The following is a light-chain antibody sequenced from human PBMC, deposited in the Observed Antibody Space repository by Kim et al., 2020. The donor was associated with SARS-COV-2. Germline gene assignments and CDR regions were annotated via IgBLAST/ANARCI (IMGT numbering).Light chain of an antibody. CDR3: QSADSSGTYPVV. V-gene: IGLV3-25*03. Sequence: PGQTARITCSGDALPTQYAYWYQQKPGQAPVLVIYKDSARPSGIPERFSGSSSGTTVTLTISGVQAEDEADYYCQSADSSGTYPVVFGGGTQLTVL. J-gene: IGLJ2*01. CDR2: KDS. CDR1: ALPTQY.